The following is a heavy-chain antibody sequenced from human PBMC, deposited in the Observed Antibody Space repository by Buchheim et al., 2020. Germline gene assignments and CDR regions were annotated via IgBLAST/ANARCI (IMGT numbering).Heavy chain of an antibody. CDR1: GGSISSSNW. V-gene: IGHV4-4*02. Sequence: QVQLQESGPGLVKPSGTLSLTCAVSGGSISSSNWWSWVRQPPGKGLEWIGEIYHSGSTNYNPSLKSRVTISVDKSKNQLSLKLSSVTAADTAVYYCARDDSGFYSGSFYYYYGMDVWGQGTT. CDR2: IYHSGST. D-gene: IGHD1-26*01. CDR3: ARDDSGFYSGSFYYYYGMDV. J-gene: IGHJ6*02.